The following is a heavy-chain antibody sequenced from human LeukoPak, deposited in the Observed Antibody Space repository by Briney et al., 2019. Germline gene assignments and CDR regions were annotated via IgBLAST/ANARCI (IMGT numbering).Heavy chain of an antibody. CDR3: ANVPQGQYDGY. CDR1: GFTFDDYA. J-gene: IGHJ4*02. V-gene: IGHV3-9*01. CDR2: ISWNSGSI. D-gene: IGHD3-16*01. Sequence: GGSLRLSCAASGFTFDDYAMHWVRQAPGKGLEWVSGISWNSGSIGYADSVKGRFTISRDNAKNSLYLQMNSLRAEDTASYYCANVPQGQYDGYWGQGTLVTVSS.